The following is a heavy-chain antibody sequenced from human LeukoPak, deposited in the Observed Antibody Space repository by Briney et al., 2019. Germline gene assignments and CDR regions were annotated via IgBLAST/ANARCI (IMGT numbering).Heavy chain of an antibody. V-gene: IGHV4-59*01. CDR1: GGSISSYY. CDR2: IYYSGST. D-gene: IGHD5-12*01. Sequence: SETLSLTCTVSGGSISSYYWSWIRQPPGKGLEWIGYIYYSGSTNYNPSLESRVTISVDTSKNQFSLKLSSVTAADTAVYYCARVSGGYDLDYWGQGTLVTVSS. CDR3: ARVSGGYDLDY. J-gene: IGHJ4*02.